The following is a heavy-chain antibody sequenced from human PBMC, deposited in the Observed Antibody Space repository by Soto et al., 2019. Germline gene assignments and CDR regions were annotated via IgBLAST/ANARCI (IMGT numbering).Heavy chain of an antibody. CDR3: ARFRSERPFDY. CDR2: ISYDGNNK. V-gene: IGHV3-30-3*01. CDR1: GLTFSRYT. J-gene: IGHJ4*02. Sequence: QVQLVESGGGVVQPGRSLRLFCAASGLTFSRYTMHWVRQAPGKGLEWVAVISYDGNNKYYADSVKGRFTISRDNSKNTLSLQMNSLRPEDTAVYYCARFRSERPFDYWGQGTLVTVSS.